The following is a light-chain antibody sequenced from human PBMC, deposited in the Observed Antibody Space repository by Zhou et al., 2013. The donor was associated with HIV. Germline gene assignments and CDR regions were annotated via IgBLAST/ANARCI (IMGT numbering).Light chain of an antibody. Sequence: DIQMTQSPTSLSASVGERVTITCRASQTIDTYLNWYQQKPGKTPSLLIYGASSLQSGVSSRFTGSGSGTDFTLTITGLLQEDFATYYCQQSYSPPWTFGQGTRVDI. CDR1: QTIDTY. V-gene: IGKV1-39*01. CDR3: QQSYSPPWT. CDR2: GAS. J-gene: IGKJ1*01.